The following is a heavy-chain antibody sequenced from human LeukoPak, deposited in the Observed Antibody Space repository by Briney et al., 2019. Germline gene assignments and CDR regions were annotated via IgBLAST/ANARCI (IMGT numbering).Heavy chain of an antibody. V-gene: IGHV1-18*01. Sequence: GASVKVSCKASGYTFTSYGISWVRQAPGQGLEWMGWISAYNGNTNYAQKLQGRVTMTTDTSTSTAYMELRSLRSDDTAVNYCARDIPYVWGSYTQFDYWGQGTLVTVSS. CDR1: GYTFTSYG. D-gene: IGHD3-16*01. J-gene: IGHJ4*02. CDR3: ARDIPYVWGSYTQFDY. CDR2: ISAYNGNT.